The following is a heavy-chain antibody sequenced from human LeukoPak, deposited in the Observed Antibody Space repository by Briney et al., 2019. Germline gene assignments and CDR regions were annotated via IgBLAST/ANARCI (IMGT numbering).Heavy chain of an antibody. Sequence: GESLKISCKGSGYSFTNYWIGWVRQMPGKGLEWMGIIYPDDSDTRYSPSFQDQVTISADKSVRTAYLQWSSLKASDTAMYYCARPNITSYYDSRGYDAFDVWGQGTMVTVSS. V-gene: IGHV5-51*01. CDR3: ARPNITSYYDSRGYDAFDV. J-gene: IGHJ3*01. CDR2: IYPDDSDT. D-gene: IGHD3-22*01. CDR1: GYSFTNYW.